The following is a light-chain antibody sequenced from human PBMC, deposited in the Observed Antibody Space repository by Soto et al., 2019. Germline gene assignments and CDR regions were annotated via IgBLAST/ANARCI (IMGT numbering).Light chain of an antibody. V-gene: IGKV3-20*01. CDR2: GAS. Sequence: GKRATLSFRASQSVSSNLAWYQQKPGQAPRLLIYGASNRATGIPDRFSGSGSGTDFTLAIIILEPEDFAVYNCQQYGSSGTFGQGTKVDI. J-gene: IGKJ1*01. CDR3: QQYGSSGT. CDR1: QSVSSN.